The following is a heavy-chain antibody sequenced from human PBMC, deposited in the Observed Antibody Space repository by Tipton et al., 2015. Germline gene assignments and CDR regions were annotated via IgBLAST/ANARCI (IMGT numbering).Heavy chain of an antibody. CDR3: AREQDSDGSEYDSSGLCGFDP. J-gene: IGHJ5*02. D-gene: IGHD3-22*01. CDR2: IYYSGST. V-gene: IGHV4-39*01. Sequence: WIRQPPGKGLEWIGSIYYSGSTYYNPSLKSRVTISVDTSKNQFSLKLSSVTAADTAVYYCAREQDSDGSEYDSSGLCGFDPWGQGTLVTVSS.